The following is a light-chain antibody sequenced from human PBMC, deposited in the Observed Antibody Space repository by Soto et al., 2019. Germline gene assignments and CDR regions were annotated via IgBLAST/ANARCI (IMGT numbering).Light chain of an antibody. Sequence: EVVLTQSPATLSLSPGGRATLSCRASQSVNSYLAWYQQKPDQAPRLLIYDASNRDAGVPARFSGSGYGTDFTLTIDNLEPEDFAVYYCQQRTNWPPTCTFGQGTKLEI. V-gene: IGKV3-11*01. CDR2: DAS. CDR1: QSVNSY. J-gene: IGKJ2*02. CDR3: QQRTNWPPTCT.